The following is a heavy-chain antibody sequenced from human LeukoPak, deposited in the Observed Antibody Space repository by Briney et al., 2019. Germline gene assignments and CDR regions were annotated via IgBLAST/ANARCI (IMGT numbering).Heavy chain of an antibody. CDR1: GFTFSTFG. D-gene: IGHD6-19*01. J-gene: IGHJ1*01. CDR2: ISGSGGSK. Sequence: GGSLRLSCAASGFTFSTFGMSWVRQAPGKGLEWVSGISGSGGSKFYADSVKGRFSISRDNSKNKLYLQINSLRAEDTAVYYCAKDTGYSSGWYLFEYFQHWGQGTLVTVSS. CDR3: AKDTGYSSGWYLFEYFQH. V-gene: IGHV3-23*01.